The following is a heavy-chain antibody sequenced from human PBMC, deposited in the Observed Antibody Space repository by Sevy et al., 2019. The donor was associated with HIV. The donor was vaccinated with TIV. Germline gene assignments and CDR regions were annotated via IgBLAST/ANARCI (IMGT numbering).Heavy chain of an antibody. V-gene: IGHV3-23*01. CDR1: GFTFSTYA. J-gene: IGHJ4*02. CDR2: ISGSGSST. Sequence: GGSLRLSCAASGFTFSTYAMTWVRQAPGGGLERVSVISGSGSSTYYADSVKGRFTISRDNSKNTLFLQMNSLRADDTAVYYCAKDRVSGTYYSGDFDYWGQGTLVTVSS. CDR3: AKDRVSGTYYSGDFDY. D-gene: IGHD3-10*01.